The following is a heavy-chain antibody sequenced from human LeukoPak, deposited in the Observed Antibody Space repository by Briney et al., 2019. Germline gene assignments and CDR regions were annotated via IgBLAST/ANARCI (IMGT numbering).Heavy chain of an antibody. D-gene: IGHD3-16*01. Sequence: GGSLRLSCAASGFTFSSYAMSWVRQAPGKGLEWVANMNRDGSERNHVDSMGGRISITRDNAKNSLYLQLYSLRLEDTAVYYCARDGGFIRFGGQDVWGQGTTVTVS. CDR2: MNRDGSER. CDR1: GFTFSSYA. J-gene: IGHJ6*02. V-gene: IGHV3-7*01. CDR3: ARDGGFIRFGGQDV.